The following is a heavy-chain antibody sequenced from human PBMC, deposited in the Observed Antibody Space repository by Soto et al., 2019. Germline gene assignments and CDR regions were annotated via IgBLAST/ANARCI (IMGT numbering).Heavy chain of an antibody. D-gene: IGHD2-2*01. CDR1: GGSISSGGYY. CDR3: ARRRDCISTSCDLGFDY. Sequence: PSETLSLTCTVSGGSISSGGYYWSWIRQHPGKGLEWIGYIYYSGSTYYNPSLKSRVTISVDTSKNQFSLKLSSVTAADTAVYYCARRRDCISTSCDLGFDYWGQGTLVTVSS. V-gene: IGHV4-31*03. CDR2: IYYSGST. J-gene: IGHJ4*02.